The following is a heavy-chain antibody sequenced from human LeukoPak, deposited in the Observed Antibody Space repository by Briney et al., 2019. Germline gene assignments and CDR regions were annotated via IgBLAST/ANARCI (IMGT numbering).Heavy chain of an antibody. CDR2: INPNGGGT. J-gene: IGHJ4*02. V-gene: IGHV1-2*02. Sequence: ASVKVSCKASGYTFTGYYMHWVRQAPGQGLEWMGWINPNGGGTNYAQKFQGRVTMTRDTSISTAYMELSRLRSDDTAVYYCARSMIPYTITFGGVIVMPFDYWGQGTLVTVSS. CDR1: GYTFTGYY. CDR3: ARSMIPYTITFGGVIVMPFDY. D-gene: IGHD3-16*02.